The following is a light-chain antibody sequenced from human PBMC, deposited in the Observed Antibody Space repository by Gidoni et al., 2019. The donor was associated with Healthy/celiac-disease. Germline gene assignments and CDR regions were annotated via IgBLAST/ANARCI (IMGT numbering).Light chain of an antibody. V-gene: IGKV1-33*01. Sequence: DIQMTQSPSSLSASVGDRVTITCQASQNISNYLNWYQQKPGKAPKLLIYDASNLKTGVPSRFSGSGSGTDFTLTISSLQPEDIATYYCQQYDNLPRTFGQGTKLEIK. CDR3: QQYDNLPRT. CDR2: DAS. J-gene: IGKJ2*01. CDR1: QNISNY.